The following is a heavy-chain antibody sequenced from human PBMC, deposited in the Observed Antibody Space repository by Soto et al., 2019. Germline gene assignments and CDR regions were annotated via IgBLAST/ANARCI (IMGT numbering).Heavy chain of an antibody. CDR3: ARDGTYANNYYGMDV. J-gene: IGHJ6*02. CDR2: IYSGGST. V-gene: IGHV3-53*02. Sequence: EVQLVETGGGLVQPGRSLRLSCAASGFTVSTSYMDWVRQAPGKGLEWVSVIYSGGSTYYADSVKGRFTISRDSSKNTLFLQMNSLRAEDTAVYYCARDGTYANNYYGMDVWGQGTTVTVSS. D-gene: IGHD2-8*01. CDR1: GFTVSTSY.